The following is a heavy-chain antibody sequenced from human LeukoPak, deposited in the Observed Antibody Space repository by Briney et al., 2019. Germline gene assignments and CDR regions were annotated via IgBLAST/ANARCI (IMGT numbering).Heavy chain of an antibody. Sequence: PSETLSLSCTVSGGSISSGDYYWNWIRQPPGKGLEWLGYIYYRGRAYYNTSLKSRVTISVDTSKNQFSLRLSSVTAADTAVYYCARHGPLYDIWSAQFYFDYWGQGTLVAVSS. CDR2: IYYRGRA. J-gene: IGHJ4*02. CDR1: GGSISSGDYY. CDR3: ARHGPLYDIWSAQFYFDY. V-gene: IGHV4-30-4*01. D-gene: IGHD3-3*01.